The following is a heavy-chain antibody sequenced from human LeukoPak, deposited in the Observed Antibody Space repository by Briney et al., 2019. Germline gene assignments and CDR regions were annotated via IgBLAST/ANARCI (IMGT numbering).Heavy chain of an antibody. J-gene: IGHJ3*02. D-gene: IGHD3-22*01. Sequence: GGSLRLACAASGFSFKDYWMTWVRQAPGKGLEWVANIKGDGNEEYYVDSVTGRFTISRDNAKNSMYLQMNSLRAEDTAVYYCARDGSTYYYDSSAYPDGFDIWGQGTMVTVSS. V-gene: IGHV3-7*03. CDR3: ARDGSTYYYDSSAYPDGFDI. CDR2: IKGDGNEE. CDR1: GFSFKDYW.